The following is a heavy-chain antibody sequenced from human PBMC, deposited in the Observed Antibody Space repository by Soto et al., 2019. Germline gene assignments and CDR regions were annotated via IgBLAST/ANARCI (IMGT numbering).Heavy chain of an antibody. D-gene: IGHD3-22*01. CDR3: AKDGRPTYYYDSSGYLPHYYYYGVDV. V-gene: IGHV3-23*01. CDR2: ISGSGGST. J-gene: IGHJ6*02. CDR1: GFTFSSYA. Sequence: GGSLRLSCAASGFTFSSYAMSWVRQAPGKGLEWVSAISGSGGSTYYADSVKGRFTISRDNSKNTLYLQMNSLRAEDTAVYYCAKDGRPTYYYDSSGYLPHYYYYGVDVWGQGTTVTVSS.